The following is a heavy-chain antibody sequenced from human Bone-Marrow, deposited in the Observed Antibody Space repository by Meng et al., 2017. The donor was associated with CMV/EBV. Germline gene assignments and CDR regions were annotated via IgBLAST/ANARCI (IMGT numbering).Heavy chain of an antibody. V-gene: IGHV4-34*01. Sequence: GTLRLSCAVYGGSFSGYYWSWIRQPPGKGLEWIGEINHSGSTTYNPSLKSRVTISIDTSKNQFSLRLNSVTSADTAVYECSRESGRSSPSFYYYIDVWGQGTTVTVSS. J-gene: IGHJ6*02. D-gene: IGHD6-6*01. CDR1: GGSFSGYY. CDR2: INHSGST. CDR3: SRESGRSSPSFYYYIDV.